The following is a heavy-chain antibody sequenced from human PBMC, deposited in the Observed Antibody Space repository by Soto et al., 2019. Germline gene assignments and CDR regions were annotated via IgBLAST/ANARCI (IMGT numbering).Heavy chain of an antibody. CDR2: IYYSGST. CDR3: ARGVVLQPNTPIRGCFDP. Sequence: SETLSLTCTVSGGSISSGGYYWSWIRQHPGKGLEWIGYIYYSGSTYYNPSLKSRVTISADTSRNQFSLKLTSATAADTDIYYCARGVVLQPNTPIRGCFDPWGQGTLVTVSS. CDR1: GGSISSGGYY. D-gene: IGHD5-18*01. V-gene: IGHV4-30-4*08. J-gene: IGHJ5*02.